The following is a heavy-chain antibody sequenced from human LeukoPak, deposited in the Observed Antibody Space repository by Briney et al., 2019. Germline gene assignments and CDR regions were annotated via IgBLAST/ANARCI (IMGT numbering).Heavy chain of an antibody. CDR3: ARPGGYSSPHPFDY. D-gene: IGHD6-19*01. V-gene: IGHV4-34*01. Sequence: SETLSLTCAVYGGSFSGYYWSWIRQPPGKGLEWIGEINHSGSTNYNPSLKSRVTISVDTSKNQFSLKLSSVTAADTAVYYCARPGGYSSPHPFDYWGQGTLVTVSS. CDR1: GGSFSGYY. J-gene: IGHJ4*02. CDR2: INHSGST.